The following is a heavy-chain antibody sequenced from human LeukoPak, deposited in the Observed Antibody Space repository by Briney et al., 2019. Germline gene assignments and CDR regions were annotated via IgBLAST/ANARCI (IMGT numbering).Heavy chain of an antibody. J-gene: IGHJ4*02. D-gene: IGHD6-6*01. V-gene: IGHV3-21*01. CDR2: ISSSSSYI. CDR3: ARDPEYSSSAFDY. CDR1: GFTFSSYS. Sequence: GGSLRLSCAASGFTFSSYSMTWVRQAPGKGLEWVSSISSSSSYIYYADSVKGRFTISRDNAKNSLYLQMNSLRAEDTAVYYCARDPEYSSSAFDYWGQGTLVTVSS.